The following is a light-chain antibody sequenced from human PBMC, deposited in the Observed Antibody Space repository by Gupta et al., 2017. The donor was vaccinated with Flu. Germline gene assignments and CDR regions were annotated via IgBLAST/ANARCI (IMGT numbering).Light chain of an antibody. CDR3: QSYDSSNWV. J-gene: IGLJ3*02. CDR1: SGSVASHY. Sequence: NFMLTQPHSVSESPGKTVTISCTRSSGSVASHYVQWYQQRPGSSPTTVIHEDNQRPSGVPDRFSGSIDSSTNSASLTISGLKTEDGADYYCQSYDSSNWVFGGGTKLTVL. V-gene: IGLV6-57*01. CDR2: EDN.